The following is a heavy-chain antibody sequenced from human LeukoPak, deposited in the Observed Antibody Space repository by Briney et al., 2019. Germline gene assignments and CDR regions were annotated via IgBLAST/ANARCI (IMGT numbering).Heavy chain of an antibody. Sequence: PGGSLRLSCAASGFTFSNYWMSWVRQAPGKGLEWVANIKQDGSEKNYVDSVKGRFTISRDNAKNSLYLQMNSLRAEDTAVYYCARDAGLAVFWFDPWGQGTLVTVSS. CDR3: ARDAGLAVFWFDP. CDR1: GFTFSNYW. CDR2: IKQDGSEK. D-gene: IGHD6-19*01. J-gene: IGHJ5*02. V-gene: IGHV3-7*01.